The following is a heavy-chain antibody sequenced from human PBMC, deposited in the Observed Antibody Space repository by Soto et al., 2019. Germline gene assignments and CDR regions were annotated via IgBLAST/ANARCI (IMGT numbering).Heavy chain of an antibody. Sequence: GGSLRLSCAASGFTFTKTSMNWVRQAPGKGLEWVGRIRPKTDGGTTDYAAPVKGRFTISRDDSKGTLSLQMNSLKTEDTAVYYCTTVGSGYSCYSWGQGTLVTVSS. CDR2: IRPKTDGGTT. V-gene: IGHV3-15*07. CDR3: TTVGSGYSCYS. D-gene: IGHD2-15*01. J-gene: IGHJ4*02. CDR1: GFTFTKTS.